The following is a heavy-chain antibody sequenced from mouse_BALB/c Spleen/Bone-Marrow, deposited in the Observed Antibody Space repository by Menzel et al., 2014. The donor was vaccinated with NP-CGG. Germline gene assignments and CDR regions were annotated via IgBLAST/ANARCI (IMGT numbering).Heavy chain of an antibody. V-gene: IGHV1-39*01. CDR1: GYSFTGYN. J-gene: IGHJ1*01. CDR3: ARGMVTTSYWYFDF. CDR2: IDPYYGGT. D-gene: IGHD2-1*01. Sequence: EVQLQQSGPELEKPGASVRISCKASGYSFTGYNMNWVKQSIGKSLEWIGNIDPYYGGTIYNQNFKGKATLTVDKSSSTAYMQLKSLTSEDSAVYFCARGMVTTSYWYFDFWGAATTVTVSS.